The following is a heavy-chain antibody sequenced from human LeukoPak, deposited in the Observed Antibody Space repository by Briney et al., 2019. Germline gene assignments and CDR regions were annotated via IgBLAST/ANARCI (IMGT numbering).Heavy chain of an antibody. Sequence: SQTLSLTCTVSGGSISSGSYYWSWIRQPAGKGLGWIGRIYTSGSTNYNPSLKSRVTISVDTSKNQFSLKLSSVTAADTAVYYCASTARQYGSGSYYHYYYYMDVWGKGTTVTVSS. CDR3: ASTARQYGSGSYYHYYYYMDV. D-gene: IGHD3-10*01. V-gene: IGHV4-61*02. J-gene: IGHJ6*03. CDR2: IYTSGST. CDR1: GGSISSGSYY.